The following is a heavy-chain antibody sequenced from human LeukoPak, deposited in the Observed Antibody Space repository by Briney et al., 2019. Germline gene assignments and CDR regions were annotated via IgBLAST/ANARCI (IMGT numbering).Heavy chain of an antibody. CDR1: GFTFSSYG. J-gene: IGHJ4*02. V-gene: IGHV3-30*18. D-gene: IGHD6-6*01. Sequence: GGSLRLSCAASGFTFSSYGMHWVRQAPGKGPEWVAVISYDGGNKYYADSVKGRFTISRDNSKNTLYLQMNSLRAEDTAVYYCAKDASIAAFDYWGQGTLVTVSS. CDR2: ISYDGGNK. CDR3: AKDASIAAFDY.